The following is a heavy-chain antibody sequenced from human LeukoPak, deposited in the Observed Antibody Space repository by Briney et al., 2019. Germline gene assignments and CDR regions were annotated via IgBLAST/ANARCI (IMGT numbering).Heavy chain of an antibody. Sequence: GGSLRLSCAASGFTFSNYWMHWVRQAPGKGLVWVSRINSDGSSTSYADSVKGRFTISRDNAKNTLYLQMNSLRAEDTAVYYCASGTYYYDSSGYAGYWGQGTLVTVSS. CDR2: INSDGSST. J-gene: IGHJ4*02. CDR3: ASGTYYYDSSGYAGY. D-gene: IGHD3-22*01. CDR1: GFTFSNYW. V-gene: IGHV3-74*01.